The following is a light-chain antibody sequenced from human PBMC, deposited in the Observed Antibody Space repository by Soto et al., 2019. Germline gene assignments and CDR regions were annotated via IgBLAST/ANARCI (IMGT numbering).Light chain of an antibody. CDR1: QDISNY. V-gene: IGKV1-27*01. CDR3: QKYNNAPLT. Sequence: DIQMTQSPSSLSASVGDTVTITCRASQDISNYFAWYQQKPGKVPKLLIYAASTLQSGVPSRFSGSGSGTDFTLTISSLQPEDVATYYCQKYNNAPLTFGGGTTVEIK. J-gene: IGKJ4*01. CDR2: AAS.